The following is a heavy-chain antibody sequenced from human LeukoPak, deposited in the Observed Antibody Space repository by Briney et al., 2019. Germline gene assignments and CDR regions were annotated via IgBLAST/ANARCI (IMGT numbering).Heavy chain of an antibody. J-gene: IGHJ5*02. Sequence: SVKVSCKTSGGTFNNSAISWVRQAPGQGLEWLGGIMPLFGTAGYAQKFQGRVTITKDESARTVYVELTSLTSDDTAVYYCARDVHGDYGSGWFDPWGQGTLVSVSS. CDR1: GGTFNNSA. CDR3: ARDVHGDYGSGWFDP. D-gene: IGHD4-17*01. V-gene: IGHV1-69*05. CDR2: IMPLFGTA.